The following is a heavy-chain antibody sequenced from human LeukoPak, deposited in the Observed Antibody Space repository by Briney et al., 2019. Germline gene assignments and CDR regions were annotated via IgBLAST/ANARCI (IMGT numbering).Heavy chain of an antibody. D-gene: IGHD5-24*01. CDR2: IKQDGSKK. V-gene: IGHV3-7*04. J-gene: IGHJ4*02. Sequence: HPGGSLRLSCVASGFPFSSYWMTWVRQAPGKGLEWVANIKQDGSKKSYVDSVKGRFTISRDNAKNSLYLQMNSLRAEDTAIYYCTRVGYIDEEIDYWGQGTLVTVSS. CDR1: GFPFSSYW. CDR3: TRVGYIDEEIDY.